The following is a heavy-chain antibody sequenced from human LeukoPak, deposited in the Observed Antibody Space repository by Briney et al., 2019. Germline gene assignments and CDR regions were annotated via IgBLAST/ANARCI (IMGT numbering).Heavy chain of an antibody. J-gene: IGHJ4*02. CDR3: ARLSFSSGWNFDY. CDR2: IYYSGST. CDR1: GGSISSSSYY. Sequence: SETLSLTCTVSGGSISSSSYYWGWIRQPPRKGLEWIGSIYYSGSTYYNPSLKSRVTISVDTSKNQFSLKLSSVTAADTAVYYCARLSFSSGWNFDYWGQGTLVTVSS. V-gene: IGHV4-39*01. D-gene: IGHD6-19*01.